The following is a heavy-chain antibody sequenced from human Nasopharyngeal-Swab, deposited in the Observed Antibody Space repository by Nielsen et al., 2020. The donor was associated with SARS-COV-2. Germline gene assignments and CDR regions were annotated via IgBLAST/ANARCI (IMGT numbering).Heavy chain of an antibody. V-gene: IGHV1-46*01. CDR1: GYTFTNHF. J-gene: IGHJ4*02. CDR2: INPSAADT. D-gene: IGHD3-10*01. CDR3: ERGKEGRKEERDY. Sequence: ASVKVSCKASGYTFTNHFIHWVRQTPGQGLEWMGIINPSAADTTYAQLFQGRLTMTRDTSTTTVYMELTSLTPADTGGEEGERGKEGRKEERDYWGQGTLVTVSS.